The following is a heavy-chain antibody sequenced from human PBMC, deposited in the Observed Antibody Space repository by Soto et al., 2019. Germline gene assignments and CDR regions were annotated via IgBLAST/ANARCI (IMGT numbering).Heavy chain of an antibody. CDR1: GFTFSSYA. D-gene: IGHD3-22*01. J-gene: IGHJ4*02. CDR3: ARIGFYDSSADY. Sequence: QVQLVESGGGLVQPGRSLRLSCAASGFTFSSYAMHWVRQAPGKGLEWVAVISYDGSNKYYADSVKGRFTISRDNSKNTLYLQMNSLRAEDTAVYYCARIGFYDSSADYWGQGTLVTVSS. CDR2: ISYDGSNK. V-gene: IGHV3-30-3*01.